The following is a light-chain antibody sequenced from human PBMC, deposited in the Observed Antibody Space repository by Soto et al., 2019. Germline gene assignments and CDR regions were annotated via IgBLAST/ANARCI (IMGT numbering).Light chain of an antibody. CDR2: GAS. J-gene: IGKJ2*01. V-gene: IGKV3-15*01. Sequence: EIVLTQSPATLSLSPGERATLSCKASQSVSNNLAWYQQKPGQAPRLLIYGASTTATGITARFSGSGSGTEFTITITSLQYEAFAVYYYQQNNDWPRTFGQGTKVEIK. CDR3: QQNNDWPRT. CDR1: QSVSNN.